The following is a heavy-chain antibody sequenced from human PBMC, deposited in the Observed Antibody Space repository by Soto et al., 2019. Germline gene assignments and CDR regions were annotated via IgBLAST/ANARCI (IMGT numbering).Heavy chain of an antibody. CDR2: ISGSGGST. D-gene: IGHD4-17*01. J-gene: IGHJ4*02. Sequence: GGSLRLSCAASGFTFSSYAMSWVRQAPGKGLEWVSAISGSGGSTYYADSVKGRFTISRDNSKNTLYLQMNSLRAEDTAVYYCAKDFRTRTRSTNDYGDYPQVFDYWGQGTLVTVSS. CDR3: AKDFRTRTRSTNDYGDYPQVFDY. CDR1: GFTFSSYA. V-gene: IGHV3-23*01.